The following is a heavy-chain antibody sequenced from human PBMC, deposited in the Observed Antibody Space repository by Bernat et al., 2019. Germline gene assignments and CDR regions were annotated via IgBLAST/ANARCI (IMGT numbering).Heavy chain of an antibody. CDR3: SRDWGFYGLFCY. CDR1: GFSFRTYG. D-gene: IGHD3-16*01. Sequence: QVQLVESGGGVVQPGRSLRLSCAASGFSFRTYGMHWVRQAPGKGLEWVAVIWYDGSNKYYADSVKGRFTISRDNSKNTLYLQMNSLRAEDTAVYYCSRDWGFYGLFCYWGQGTLGTVS. CDR2: IWYDGSNK. V-gene: IGHV3-33*01. J-gene: IGHJ4*02.